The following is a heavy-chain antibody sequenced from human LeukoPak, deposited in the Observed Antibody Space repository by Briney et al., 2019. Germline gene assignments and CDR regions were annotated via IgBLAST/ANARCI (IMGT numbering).Heavy chain of an antibody. V-gene: IGHV3-23*01. Sequence: GGSLTLSCAGSGFTFSSYAMSWVRQAPGQGLEWVSVISDSGDYTSYADSVRGRFTISRDNSRNTLYLQMISLRPEDTAVYYCAKAGYDSSGLTKLDYWGQGTLVTVSS. CDR1: GFTFSSYA. J-gene: IGHJ4*02. D-gene: IGHD3-22*01. CDR3: AKAGYDSSGLTKLDY. CDR2: ISDSGDYT.